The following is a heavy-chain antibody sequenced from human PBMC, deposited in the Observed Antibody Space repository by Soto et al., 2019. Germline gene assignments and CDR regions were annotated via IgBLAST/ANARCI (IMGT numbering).Heavy chain of an antibody. V-gene: IGHV4-30-2*01. CDR1: GGSXSRGGYS. Sequence: SETLSLTCAVSGGSXSRGGYSWSWIRQPPGKGLEWIGYIYHSGSTYYNPSLKSRVTISVDRSKNQFSLKLSSVTAADTAVYYCATAYSSIPPLGFDPWGQGTLVTVSS. CDR2: IYHSGST. D-gene: IGHD6-13*01. J-gene: IGHJ5*02. CDR3: ATAYSSIPPLGFDP.